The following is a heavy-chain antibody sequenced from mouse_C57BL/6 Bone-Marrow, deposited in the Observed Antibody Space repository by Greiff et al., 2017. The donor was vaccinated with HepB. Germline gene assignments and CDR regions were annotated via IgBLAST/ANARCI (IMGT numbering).Heavy chain of an antibody. Sequence: EVHLVESGEGLVKPGGSLKLSCAASGFTFSSYAMSWVRQTPEKRLEWVAYISSGGDYIYYADTVKGRFTISRDNARNTLYLQMSSLKSEDTAMYYCYYYADYYAMDYWGQGTSVTVSS. CDR2: ISSGGDYI. CDR1: GFTFSSYA. J-gene: IGHJ4*01. V-gene: IGHV5-9-1*02. CDR3: YYYADYYAMDY. D-gene: IGHD2-1*01.